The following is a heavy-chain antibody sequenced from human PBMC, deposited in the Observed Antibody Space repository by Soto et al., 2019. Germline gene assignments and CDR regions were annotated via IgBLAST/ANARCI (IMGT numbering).Heavy chain of an antibody. CDR2: ISGSGGST. D-gene: IGHD2-8*02. Sequence: EVQLLESGGGLVQPGGSLRLSCAASGFTFSSYAMSWVRQAPGKGLEWVSAISGSGGSTYYADSVKGRFTISRDNSKNRLKLQMKSLRDEDTDVYYCAKAHQRVLYAIVDYWGQGTLVTVSS. J-gene: IGHJ4*02. CDR3: AKAHQRVLYAIVDY. V-gene: IGHV3-23*01. CDR1: GFTFSSYA.